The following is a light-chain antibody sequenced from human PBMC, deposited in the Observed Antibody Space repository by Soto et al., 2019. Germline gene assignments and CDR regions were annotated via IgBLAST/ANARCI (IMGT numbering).Light chain of an antibody. Sequence: EIVMTQSPATLSVSPGERAALSCRASQSVSSNFAWYQQKPGQAPRLLIYVASTRDTGIPARFSGSGSGTEFTLTYSSLQSEDFAVYYCQQYNTWPYTFGQGTKMEIK. CDR1: QSVSSN. V-gene: IGKV3-15*01. CDR3: QQYNTWPYT. J-gene: IGKJ2*01. CDR2: VAS.